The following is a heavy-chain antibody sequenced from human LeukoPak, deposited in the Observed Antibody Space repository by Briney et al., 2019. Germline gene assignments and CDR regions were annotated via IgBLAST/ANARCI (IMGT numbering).Heavy chain of an antibody. Sequence: GESXXXSXXASGYTXXXXXXXXXXQMPGXXXEWVGXIXPAASDTXXXPSXXGQXPIAADKSINTAYLQWSSLKASDTARYYCARRAAGLDYWGQGTLVTVSS. CDR2: IXPAASDT. CDR1: GYTXXXXX. J-gene: IGHJ4*02. CDR3: ARRAAGLDY. V-gene: IGHV5-51*01. D-gene: IGHD6-13*01.